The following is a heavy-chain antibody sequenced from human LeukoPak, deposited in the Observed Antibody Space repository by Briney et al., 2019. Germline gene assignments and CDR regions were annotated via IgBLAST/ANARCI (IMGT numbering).Heavy chain of an antibody. J-gene: IGHJ4*02. Sequence: GASVKVSCKASGYTFTSYGITWVRQAPGQGLEWMGWISAYNGNTNYAQKLQGRVAMTTDTSTSTAYMELRSLRSDDTAMYYCARDSHPYGDYVDYWGQGTLVTVSS. CDR2: ISAYNGNT. D-gene: IGHD4-17*01. CDR3: ARDSHPYGDYVDY. V-gene: IGHV1-18*01. CDR1: GYTFTSYG.